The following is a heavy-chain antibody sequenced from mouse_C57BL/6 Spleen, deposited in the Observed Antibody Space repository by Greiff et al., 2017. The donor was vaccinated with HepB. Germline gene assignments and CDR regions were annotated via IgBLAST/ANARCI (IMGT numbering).Heavy chain of an antibody. CDR2: IYPGDGDT. CDR1: GYAFSSSW. CDR3: ARGGPLFAY. V-gene: IGHV1-82*01. Sequence: QVQLQHSGPELVKPGASVKISCKASGYAFSSSWMNWVKQRPGKGLEWIGRIYPGDGDTNYNGKFKGKATLTADKSSSTAYMQLSSLTSEDSAVYFCARGGPLFAYWGQGTLVTVSA. J-gene: IGHJ3*01.